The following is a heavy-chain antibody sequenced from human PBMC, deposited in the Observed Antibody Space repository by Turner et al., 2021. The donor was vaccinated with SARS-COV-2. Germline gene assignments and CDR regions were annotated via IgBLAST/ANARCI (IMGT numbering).Heavy chain of an antibody. Sequence: QVLLQASGSGLVKPSETLSLTCTVSGVSISSNYWALLRQPPGKGLEWIGYIYYRGSTNYNPSLKSRVTISVDTSKNQFSLKLTAVTAADTAVYFCARGLPNNWFDPWGQGTLVTVSS. V-gene: IGHV4-59*01. CDR1: GVSISSNY. CDR2: IYYRGST. CDR3: ARGLPNNWFDP. J-gene: IGHJ5*02.